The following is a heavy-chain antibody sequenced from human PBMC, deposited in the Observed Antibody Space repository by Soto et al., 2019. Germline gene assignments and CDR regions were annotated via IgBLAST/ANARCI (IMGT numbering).Heavy chain of an antibody. V-gene: IGHV3-30*18. CDR2: ISSDGGDQ. D-gene: IGHD3-22*01. CDR3: AKGVPPGHYVSRGPMGFDF. CDR1: GFTLNRFG. J-gene: IGHJ4*02. Sequence: QVHLVESGGGVVQPGGSLRLSCAGSGFTLNRFGMHWVRQAPGKGLEWLAVISSDGGDQYYADSVKGRCTVSRDNSTRSLYFQMNSLRSDDTATYCCAKGVPPGHYVSRGPMGFDFWGQGALVIVSS.